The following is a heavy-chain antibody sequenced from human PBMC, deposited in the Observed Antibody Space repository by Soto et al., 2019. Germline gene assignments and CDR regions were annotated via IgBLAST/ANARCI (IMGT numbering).Heavy chain of an antibody. Sequence: QVQLVQSGAEEKKPGASVKVSCKTSGYMFTSYALHWVRQAPGQRLEWMGWINPGTGDTRYSQNLQGRVTITRDTSASTAYMELSSLTSADTAVYYCAKDAHCSGGTRYSAFDIWGLGAMVTVSP. CDR2: INPGTGDT. CDR3: AKDAHCSGGTRYSAFDI. D-gene: IGHD2-15*01. CDR1: GYMFTSYA. J-gene: IGHJ3*02. V-gene: IGHV1-3*05.